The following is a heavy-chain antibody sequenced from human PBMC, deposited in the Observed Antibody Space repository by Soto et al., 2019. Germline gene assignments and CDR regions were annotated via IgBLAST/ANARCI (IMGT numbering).Heavy chain of an antibody. Sequence: VXVSCKASGYTFSNYGISWVRQAPGQGLEWMGWISAYNGNTNYAQKLQGRVTMTTDTSTSTAYMELRSMRSDDTDVYNCAXXXXXSXGXWSWNXDHXXQGTLVTVSS. D-gene: IGHD3-3*01. CDR1: GYTFSNYG. CDR3: AXXXXXSXGXWSWNXDH. J-gene: IGHJ4*02. V-gene: IGHV1-18*01. CDR2: ISAYNGNT.